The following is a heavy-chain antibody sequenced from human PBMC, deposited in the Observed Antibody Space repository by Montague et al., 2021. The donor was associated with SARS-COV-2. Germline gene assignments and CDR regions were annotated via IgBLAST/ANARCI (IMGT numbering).Heavy chain of an antibody. CDR3: ARRGYSYGWGY. V-gene: IGHV4-39*01. D-gene: IGHD5-18*01. CDR2: VNYSGNT. CDR1: GGPISGSSYY. Sequence: SETLSLTCTVTGGPISGSSYYWCWIRQSPGKGLEWIASVNYSGNTXYSPSLKSRLTISVDTSKNQFSLKLNSVTAADTALYYCARRGYSYGWGYWGQGTLVTVSS. J-gene: IGHJ4*02.